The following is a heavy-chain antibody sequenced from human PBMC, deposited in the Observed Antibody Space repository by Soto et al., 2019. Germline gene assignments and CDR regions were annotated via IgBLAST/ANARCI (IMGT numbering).Heavy chain of an antibody. CDR1: GGSISSGGYS. J-gene: IGHJ4*02. Sequence: SETLSLTCAVSGGSISSGGYSWSWIRQPPGKGLEWIGYIYHSGSTYYNPSLKSRVTISVDRSKNQFSLKLSSVTAADTAVYYCASASYGDPFDYWGQGTLVTVSS. CDR2: IYHSGST. CDR3: ASASYGDPFDY. D-gene: IGHD4-17*01. V-gene: IGHV4-30-2*01.